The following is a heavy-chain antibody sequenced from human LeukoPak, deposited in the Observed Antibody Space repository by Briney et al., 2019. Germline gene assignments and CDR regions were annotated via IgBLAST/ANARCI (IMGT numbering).Heavy chain of an antibody. Sequence: SETLSLTCTVSGGSISSSSYYWGWLRQPPGRGLDWIGTNYYAGGTYYNPSLKSRVTISVDTSKNQFSLRLSSVTAADTAVYYCARGFGESEYYYYGMDVWGQGTTVTVSS. CDR3: ARGFGESEYYYYGMDV. CDR1: GGSISSSSYY. D-gene: IGHD3-10*01. V-gene: IGHV4-39*01. J-gene: IGHJ6*02. CDR2: NYYAGGT.